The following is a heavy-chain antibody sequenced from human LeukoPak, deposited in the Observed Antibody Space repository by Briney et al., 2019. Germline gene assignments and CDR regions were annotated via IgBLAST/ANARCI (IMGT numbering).Heavy chain of an antibody. CDR3: ARGGGLDV. V-gene: IGHV3-7*03. D-gene: IGHD3-16*01. CDR2: INHNGNVN. Sequence: GGSLRLSCAASGFTFSSYWMNWARQAPGKGLEWMASINHNGNVNYYVDSVKGRFTISRDNAKNSLYLQMSNLRAEDTAVYFCARGGGLDVWGQGATVTVSS. CDR1: GFTFSSYW. J-gene: IGHJ6*02.